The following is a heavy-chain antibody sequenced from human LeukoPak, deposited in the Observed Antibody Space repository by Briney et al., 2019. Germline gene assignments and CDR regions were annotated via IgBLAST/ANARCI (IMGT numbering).Heavy chain of an antibody. D-gene: IGHD2-2*01. CDR1: GFTFGSYW. CDR3: ARRPAANAFDI. J-gene: IGHJ3*02. Sequence: TAGSLRLYCAASGFTFGSYWMSWVRQAPGQGLEGVTNIKQDGSEKYFVGSVRGRFTISRYNAKTSLYLQMNSLRAEDTAVYYCARRPAANAFDIWGQGTMVTVSS. V-gene: IGHV3-7*01. CDR2: IKQDGSEK.